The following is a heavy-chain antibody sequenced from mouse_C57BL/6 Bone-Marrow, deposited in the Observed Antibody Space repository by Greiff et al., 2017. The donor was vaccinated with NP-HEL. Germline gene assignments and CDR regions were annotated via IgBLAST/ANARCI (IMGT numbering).Heavy chain of an antibody. J-gene: IGHJ1*03. CDR2: LNPNNGGT. CDR1: GYTFTDSN. Sequence: VQLQQSGPELVKPGASVKIPCKASGYTFTDSNMDWVKQSHGKRLEWIGDLNPNNGGTIYNQKFKGKATLTLDKSSSTAYMELRSLTSEDTAVYYCAYGSSLYWYFDVWGTGTTVTVSS. V-gene: IGHV1-18*01. CDR3: AYGSSLYWYFDV. D-gene: IGHD1-1*01.